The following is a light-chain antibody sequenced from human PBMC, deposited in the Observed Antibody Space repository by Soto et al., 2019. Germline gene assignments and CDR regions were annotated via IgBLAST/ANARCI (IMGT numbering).Light chain of an antibody. Sequence: DIQMTQSPSSLSASVGDRVTLTCRASQSIINYLNWYQQRPGKAPKLLIYAASSLQSGVPSRFSGSGSGTDFTRTISSLQPDDFATYYCQQSYSTARGFVQGTKVEIK. CDR2: AAS. V-gene: IGKV1-39*01. CDR1: QSIINY. CDR3: QQSYSTARG. J-gene: IGKJ1*01.